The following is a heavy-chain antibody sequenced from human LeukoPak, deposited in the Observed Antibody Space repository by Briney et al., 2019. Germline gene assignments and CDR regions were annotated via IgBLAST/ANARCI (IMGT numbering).Heavy chain of an antibody. CDR3: ATVAVDSSGYYYGRTFDY. V-gene: IGHV1-24*01. CDR1: GYTLTELS. D-gene: IGHD3-22*01. CDR2: FDPEDGET. J-gene: IGHJ4*02. Sequence: ASVKVSCKVSGYTLTELSMHWVRQAPGKGLEWMGGFDPEDGETIYAQKFQGRVIMTEDTSTDTAYMELSSLRSEDTAVYYCATVAVDSSGYYYGRTFDYWGQGTLVTVSS.